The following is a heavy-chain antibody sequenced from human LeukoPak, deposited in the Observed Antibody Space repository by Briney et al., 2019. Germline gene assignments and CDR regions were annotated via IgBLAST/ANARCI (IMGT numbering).Heavy chain of an antibody. V-gene: IGHV6-1*01. Sequence: KDSQTLSLTCAISGDSVSSDSAGWHWIRQSPSRGLEWLGRTYYRSKWYNDYALSVRSRMTINPDTSKNQFSLQLNSVTPEDTAVYFCARAGRGYSYRFDYWGQGTLVTVSS. D-gene: IGHD5-18*01. CDR3: ARAGRGYSYRFDY. CDR2: TYYRSKWYN. J-gene: IGHJ4*02. CDR1: GDSVSSDSAG.